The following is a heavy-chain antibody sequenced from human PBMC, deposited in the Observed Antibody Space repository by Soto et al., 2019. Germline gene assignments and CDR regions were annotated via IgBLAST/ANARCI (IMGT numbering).Heavy chain of an antibody. CDR2: IYYSGKT. J-gene: IGHJ5*02. CDR1: GASINNTSYY. CDR3: GRPWGIGLTPPGP. Sequence: SETLSLTXTVSGASINNTSYYCGWIRQSPGKGLEWIGNIYYSGKTYYSPSLKSRVSISVDASRNQFSLRLSSVTAADTAVYYCGRPWGIGLTPPGPWGQGVLVTVSS. D-gene: IGHD6-13*01. V-gene: IGHV4-39*01.